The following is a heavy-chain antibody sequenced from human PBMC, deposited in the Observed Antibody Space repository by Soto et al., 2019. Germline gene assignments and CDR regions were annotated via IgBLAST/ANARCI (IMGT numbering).Heavy chain of an antibody. V-gene: IGHV4-59*01. CDR1: GGSISSYY. CDR2: IYYSGST. J-gene: IGHJ3*02. CDR3: AGFTYYDILTGYRAAFVI. Sequence: PSETLSLTCTVSGGSISSYYWSWIRQPQGKGMEWMEYIYYSGSTNYNPSLKSRVTISVDTSKNQFPLKLSSVTAADTAVYYCAGFTYYDILTGYRAAFVIWGQGTMVTVSS. D-gene: IGHD3-9*01.